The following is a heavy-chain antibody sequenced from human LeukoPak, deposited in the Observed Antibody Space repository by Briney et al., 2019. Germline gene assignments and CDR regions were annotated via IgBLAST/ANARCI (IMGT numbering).Heavy chain of an antibody. Sequence: GGSLRLSCAASGFTFSSYSMNWVRQAPGKGLEWVSSISSSSSYIYYADSVKGRFTISRDNAKNSLYLQMNSLRAEDTAVYYCARHGYNDASIDYWGQGTLVTVSS. CDR2: ISSSSSYI. V-gene: IGHV3-21*01. D-gene: IGHD5-24*01. J-gene: IGHJ4*02. CDR3: ARHGYNDASIDY. CDR1: GFTFSSYS.